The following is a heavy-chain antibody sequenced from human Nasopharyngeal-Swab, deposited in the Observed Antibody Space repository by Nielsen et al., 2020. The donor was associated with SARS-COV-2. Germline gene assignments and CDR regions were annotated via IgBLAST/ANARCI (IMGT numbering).Heavy chain of an antibody. CDR3: AAGTTWAGDY. D-gene: IGHD1-1*01. Sequence: GESLKIYCAASGFTFSSYAISWVRQAPGQGLEWVSAISGSGGSTYYADSVKGRFTISRDNSKNTLYLQMNSLRAEDTAVYYCAAGTTWAGDYWGQGTLVTVSS. J-gene: IGHJ4*02. CDR2: ISGSGGST. V-gene: IGHV3-23*01. CDR1: GFTFSSYA.